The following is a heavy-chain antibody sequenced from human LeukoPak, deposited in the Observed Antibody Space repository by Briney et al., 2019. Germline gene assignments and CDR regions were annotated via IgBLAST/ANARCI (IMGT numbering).Heavy chain of an antibody. Sequence: ASVKVSCKASGYTFTTYFVHWVRQAPGQGLEWMGVINPYSGSTSYAQKFQGRVTMTRDTSTSTVYMELSSLRSDDTAVYYCTRGRGSGTYSARDFDYWGQGTLVTVSS. D-gene: IGHD3-10*01. V-gene: IGHV1-46*01. CDR3: TRGRGSGTYSARDFDY. CDR2: INPYSGST. CDR1: GYTFTTYF. J-gene: IGHJ4*02.